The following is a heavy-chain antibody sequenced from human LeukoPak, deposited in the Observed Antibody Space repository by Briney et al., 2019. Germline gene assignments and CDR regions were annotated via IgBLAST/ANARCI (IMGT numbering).Heavy chain of an antibody. Sequence: GESLKISCKGSGYSFTSYWISWVRQMPGKGLEWMGRIDPSDSYTNYSPSSQGHVTISADKSISTAYLQWSSLKASDTAMYYCARQSRHSTDYYGSGPGGYWGQGTLVTVSS. D-gene: IGHD3-10*01. CDR2: IDPSDSYT. CDR3: ARQSRHSTDYYGSGPGGY. V-gene: IGHV5-10-1*01. CDR1: GYSFTSYW. J-gene: IGHJ4*02.